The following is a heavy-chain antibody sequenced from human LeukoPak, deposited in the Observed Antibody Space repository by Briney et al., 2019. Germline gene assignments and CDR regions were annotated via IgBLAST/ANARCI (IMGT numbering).Heavy chain of an antibody. CDR3: AKALYYYGSGSYYTRPFDY. Sequence: PGGSLRLSCAASGFTFSSYGMHWVRQAPGKGLEWVAFIRYDGSNKYYADSVKGRFTISRDNSKNTLYLQMNSLRAEDTAVYYCAKALYYYGSGSYYTRPFDYWGQGTLVTVSS. CDR1: GFTFSSYG. V-gene: IGHV3-30*02. D-gene: IGHD3-10*01. J-gene: IGHJ4*02. CDR2: IRYDGSNK.